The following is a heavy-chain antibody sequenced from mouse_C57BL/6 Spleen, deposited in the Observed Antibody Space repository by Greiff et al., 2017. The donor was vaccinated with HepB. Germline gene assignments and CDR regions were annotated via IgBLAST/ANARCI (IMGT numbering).Heavy chain of an antibody. CDR1: GYTFTRYG. CDR3: ARKDYYGPNWYFDV. Sequence: QVQLKQSGAELARPGASVKLSCKASGYTFTRYGISWVKQRTGQGLEWIGEIYPRRGTTYYNEKFKGKATLTADKSSSTAYMELRSLTSEDSAVYFGARKDYYGPNWYFDVWGTGTTVTVSA. CDR2: IYPRRGTT. D-gene: IGHD2-1*01. J-gene: IGHJ1*03. V-gene: IGHV1-81*01.